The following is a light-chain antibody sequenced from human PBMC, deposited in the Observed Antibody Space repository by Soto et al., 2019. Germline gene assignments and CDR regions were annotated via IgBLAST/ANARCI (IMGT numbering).Light chain of an antibody. CDR1: QSVSSSY. CDR3: QNYGSSPCT. V-gene: IGKV3-20*01. J-gene: IGKJ2*02. CDR2: DAS. Sequence: IVLTQSPGTLSLSPGERATISCRASQSVSSSYVACHRQKRGQPHSLLIYDASNRATGIPDRVSGSGSETDFTLTSSRLEPEDFDVYYCQNYGSSPCTFGQGTKLEIK.